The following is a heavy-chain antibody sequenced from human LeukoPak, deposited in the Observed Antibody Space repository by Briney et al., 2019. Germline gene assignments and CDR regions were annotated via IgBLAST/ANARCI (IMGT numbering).Heavy chain of an antibody. CDR1: VYTFTSYY. V-gene: IGHV1-46*01. D-gene: IGHD2-2*01. J-gene: IGHJ3*02. Sequence: ASVKVSCMASVYTFTSYYMHWVRQAPGQGREWMGIINPSGGSTSYEQKFQGRVTMTRDTSTSTVYMELSSLRSEDTAVYYCARGYCSSTSCYWQDAFDIWGQGTMVTVSS. CDR3: ARGYCSSTSCYWQDAFDI. CDR2: INPSGGST.